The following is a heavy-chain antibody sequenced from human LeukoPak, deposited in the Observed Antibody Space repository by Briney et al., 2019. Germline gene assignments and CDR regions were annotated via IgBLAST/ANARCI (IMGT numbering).Heavy chain of an antibody. CDR2: TWYDGSDK. CDR3: AKDRYYDILTGYLDY. J-gene: IGHJ4*02. V-gene: IGHV3-33*06. D-gene: IGHD3-9*01. CDR1: GFTFSSYG. Sequence: PGGSLRLSCAASGFTFSSYGMHRVRQAPGKGLEWVAVTWYDGSDKYYADSVKGRFTISRDNSKNTLYLQMNSLRAEDTAVYYCAKDRYYDILTGYLDYWGQGTLVTVSS.